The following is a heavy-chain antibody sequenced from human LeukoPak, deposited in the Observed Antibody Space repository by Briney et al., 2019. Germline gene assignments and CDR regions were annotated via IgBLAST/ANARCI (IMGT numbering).Heavy chain of an antibody. D-gene: IGHD6-13*01. CDR3: ARGGYSIDPNFDY. CDR1: GGSFSGYY. J-gene: IGHJ4*02. V-gene: IGHV4-34*01. CDR2: INHSGGT. Sequence: SETLSLTCAVYGGSFSGYYWSWIRQPPGKGLEWIGEINHSGGTNYNPSLKSRVTISVDTSKNQFSLKLSSVTAADTAVYYCARGGYSIDPNFDYWGQGTLVTVSS.